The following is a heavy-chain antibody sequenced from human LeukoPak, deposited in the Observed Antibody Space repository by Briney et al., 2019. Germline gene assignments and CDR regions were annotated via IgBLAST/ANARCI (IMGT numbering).Heavy chain of an antibody. CDR2: INTNTGNP. Sequence: ASVKVSCKASGYTFTSYAMNWVRQAPGQGLEWMGWINTNTGNPTYAQGFTGRFVFSLDTSVSTAYLQISSLKAEDTAVYYCARARAVIDHGDYVLRLFDYWGQGTLVTVSS. J-gene: IGHJ4*02. V-gene: IGHV7-4-1*02. CDR1: GYTFTSYA. CDR3: ARARAVIDHGDYVLRLFDY. D-gene: IGHD4-17*01.